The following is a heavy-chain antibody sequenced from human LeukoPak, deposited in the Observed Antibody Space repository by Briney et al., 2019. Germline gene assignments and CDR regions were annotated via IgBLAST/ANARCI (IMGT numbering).Heavy chain of an antibody. CDR2: IYTSGST. CDR3: ARDFSSTDYYYYGMDV. CDR1: SGSISSYY. Sequence: PSETLSLTCTVSSGSISSYYWSWIRQPAGKGLEWIGRIYTSGSTNYNPSLKSRVTMSVDTSKNQFSLKLSSVTAADTAVYYCARDFSSTDYYYYGMDVWGQGTTVTVSS. D-gene: IGHD2-2*01. V-gene: IGHV4-4*07. J-gene: IGHJ6*02.